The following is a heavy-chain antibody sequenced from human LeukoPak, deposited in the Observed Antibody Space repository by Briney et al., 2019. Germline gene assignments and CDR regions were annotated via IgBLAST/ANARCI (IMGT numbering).Heavy chain of an antibody. Sequence: SGGSLRLSCAASGISFNNYGMSWVRQAPGKGLEWVSSVSNGGHHTYYADSVRGRFTISRDNSKNTLYLQMSILRAEDTAVYYCAKGGSITIFYFDYWGQGTLVTVSS. CDR1: GISFNNYG. V-gene: IGHV3-23*01. CDR3: AKGGSITIFYFDY. CDR2: VSNGGHHT. J-gene: IGHJ4*02. D-gene: IGHD3-9*01.